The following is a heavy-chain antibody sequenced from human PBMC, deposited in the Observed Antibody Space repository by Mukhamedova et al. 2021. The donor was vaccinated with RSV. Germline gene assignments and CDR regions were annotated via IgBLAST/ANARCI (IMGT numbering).Heavy chain of an antibody. Sequence: QWYQRRVTMTRDTSTSTIYMELNSLRSEDTAVYYCVRSRRGARDAFDLWGQGTMVSVSS. J-gene: IGHJ3*01. V-gene: IGHV1-46*01. D-gene: IGHD3-10*01. CDR3: VRSRRGARDAFDL.